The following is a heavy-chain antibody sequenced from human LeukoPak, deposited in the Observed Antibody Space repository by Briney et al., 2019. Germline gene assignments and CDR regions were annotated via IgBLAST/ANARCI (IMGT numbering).Heavy chain of an antibody. J-gene: IGHJ4*02. CDR2: IIPTFDTA. D-gene: IGHD6-13*01. Sequence: SVKVSCKASGGTFSSYAISWVRQAPGQGLEWMGGIIPTFDTANYAQKFQGRVTITADESTSTAYMELSSLRSEDTAVYYCARVRVAAAGTNYFDYWGQGTLVTVSS. CDR1: GGTFSSYA. V-gene: IGHV1-69*13. CDR3: ARVRVAAAGTNYFDY.